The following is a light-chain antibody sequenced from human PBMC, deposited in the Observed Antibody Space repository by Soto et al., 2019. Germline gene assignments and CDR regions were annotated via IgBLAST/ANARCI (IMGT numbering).Light chain of an antibody. Sequence: DILLIQSPATLSASVGDRITITCRASENIFKFLAWYQQRSGSAQNLLIYAASDLERGVPSRFSGSGSGTEFTLHFDNLQPNDSATYFCQHYHSQSITFGGGTQVDVK. CDR1: ENIFKF. CDR2: AAS. J-gene: IGKJ4*01. V-gene: IGKV1-5*01. CDR3: QHYHSQSIT.